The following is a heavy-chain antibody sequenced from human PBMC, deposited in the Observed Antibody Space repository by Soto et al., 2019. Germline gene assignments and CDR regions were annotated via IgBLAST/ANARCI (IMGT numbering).Heavy chain of an antibody. D-gene: IGHD1-26*01. V-gene: IGHV1-18*01. CDR1: GYTFTSYG. J-gene: IGHJ4*02. CDR3: ARAPLRPEVGATDY. CDR2: ISAYNGNT. Sequence: QVQLVQSGAEVKKPGASVKVSCKASGYTFTSYGISWVRQAPGQGLEWMGWISAYNGNTNYEQKLQGRVTMTTDTSKSKAYMELRSLRSDDTAVYYCARAPLRPEVGATDYWGQGTLVTVSS.